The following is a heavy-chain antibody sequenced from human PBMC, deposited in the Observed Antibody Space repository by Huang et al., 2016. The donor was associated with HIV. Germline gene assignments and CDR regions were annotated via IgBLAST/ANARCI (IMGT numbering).Heavy chain of an antibody. CDR1: GGPINSGCYT. J-gene: IGHJ3*02. Sequence: QVQLHESRPGLVKPSQTLSLPCTVSGGPINSGCYTYNWIRPPPVKGLEWIGYIYYNGDTYYKPSLKGRVSMSLETSKNQFSLKLGSMTVADTAVYYCASEGLYDLWSAFRRAVDAFDTWGQGTKVTVSS. V-gene: IGHV4-30-4*08. D-gene: IGHD3-3*01. CDR3: ASEGLYDLWSAFRRAVDAFDT. CDR2: IYYNGDT.